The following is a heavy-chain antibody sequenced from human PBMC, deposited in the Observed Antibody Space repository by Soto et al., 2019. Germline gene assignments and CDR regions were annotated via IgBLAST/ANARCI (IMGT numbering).Heavy chain of an antibody. CDR3: ARIPPYYDFWSGPPLGMDV. V-gene: IGHV2-70*01. Sequence: SGPTLVNPTQTLTLTCTFSGFSLSTSGMCVSWIRQPPGKALERLALIDWDDDKYYSTSLKTRLTISKDTSKNQVVLTMTNMDPVDTATYYCARIPPYYDFWSGPPLGMDVWGQGTTVTVSS. CDR1: GFSLSTSGMC. J-gene: IGHJ6*02. D-gene: IGHD3-3*01. CDR2: IDWDDDK.